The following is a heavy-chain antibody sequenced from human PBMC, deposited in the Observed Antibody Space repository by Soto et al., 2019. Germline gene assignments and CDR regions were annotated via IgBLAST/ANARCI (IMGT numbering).Heavy chain of an antibody. J-gene: IGHJ3*02. D-gene: IGHD6-19*01. V-gene: IGHV3-53*01. CDR3: ARELAVAGNYAFDI. CDR1: GFTVSSNY. Sequence: GGSLRLSCAASGFTVSSNYMSWVRQAPGKGLEWVSVIYSGGSTYYADSVKGRFTISRDNSKNTLYPQMNSLRAEDTAVYYCARELAVAGNYAFDIWGQGTMVTVSS. CDR2: IYSGGST.